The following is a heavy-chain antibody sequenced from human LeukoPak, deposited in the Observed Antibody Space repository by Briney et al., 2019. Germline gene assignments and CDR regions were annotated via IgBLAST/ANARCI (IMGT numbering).Heavy chain of an antibody. CDR3: ARNSSLTTLKGGWFDP. CDR2: IYHSGYA. CDR1: GYSINSGYS. J-gene: IGHJ5*02. D-gene: IGHD4-11*01. V-gene: IGHV4-38-2*01. Sequence: SETLSLTCGVSGYSINSGYSWTWLRQRPGKGLEWIGNIYHSGYAYYNPSLKSRVTISLDASKNQFSPRLSSVTAADTAVYYCARNSSLTTLKGGWFDPWGQGTLVTVSS.